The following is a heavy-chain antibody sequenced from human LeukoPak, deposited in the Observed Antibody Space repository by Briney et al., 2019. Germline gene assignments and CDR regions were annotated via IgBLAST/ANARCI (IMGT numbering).Heavy chain of an antibody. CDR3: AKDHYYDNSGYYHGFEY. CDR2: ISYDGHDK. J-gene: IGHJ4*02. D-gene: IGHD3-22*01. Sequence: PGRSLRLSCAASGFTFNDYAMYWVRQTPGKGLEWVTLISYDGHDKSYADSVKGRFTVSRDNSKNTLYLQMNSLRAEDTAVYFCAKDHYYDNSGYYHGFEYWGQGTLVTVSS. V-gene: IGHV3-30-3*01. CDR1: GFTFNDYA.